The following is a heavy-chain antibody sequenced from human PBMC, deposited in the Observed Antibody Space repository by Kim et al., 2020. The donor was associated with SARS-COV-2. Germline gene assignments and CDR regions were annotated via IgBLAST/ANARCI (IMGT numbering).Heavy chain of an antibody. Sequence: KGRLTISRDNSRNTLYLEIHNLRDDDTAVYYCARAAGGRVAVAGTNFDLWGQGTLVTVSS. CDR3: ARAAGGRVAVAGTNFDL. D-gene: IGHD6-19*01. J-gene: IGHJ4*02. V-gene: IGHV3-30*01.